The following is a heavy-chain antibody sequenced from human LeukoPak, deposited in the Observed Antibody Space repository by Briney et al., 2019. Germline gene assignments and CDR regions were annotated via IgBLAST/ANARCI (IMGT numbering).Heavy chain of an antibody. D-gene: IGHD2-2*01. J-gene: IGHJ2*01. Sequence: SETLSLTCTGSGCSISSYYWSWIRQPPGKGLKWIVYTYYSESTNYNPFLKSRVTISVDTSKNQLSLKLRPETAADTAVYYCARSLYPNWYFDLWGRGSLVTVSS. CDR3: ARSLYPNWYFDL. CDR1: GCSISSYY. CDR2: TYYSEST. V-gene: IGHV4-59*12.